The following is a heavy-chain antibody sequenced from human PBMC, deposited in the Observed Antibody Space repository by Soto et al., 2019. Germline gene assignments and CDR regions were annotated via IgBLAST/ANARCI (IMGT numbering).Heavy chain of an antibody. CDR1: GFSFSNSG. CDR3: ASDLTVITSDFGY. J-gene: IGHJ4*02. D-gene: IGHD4-17*01. Sequence: PGGSLRLSCAASGFSFSNSGMHWVRQAPGKGLEWLAVIWYDGSKKYYADSVKGRFTISRDNSKNTLYLQMTSLRAEDTAVYHCASDLTVITSDFGYWGQGTLVTVSS. CDR2: IWYDGSKK. V-gene: IGHV3-33*01.